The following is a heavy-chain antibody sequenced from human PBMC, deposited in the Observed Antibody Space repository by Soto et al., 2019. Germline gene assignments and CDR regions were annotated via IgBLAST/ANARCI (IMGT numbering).Heavy chain of an antibody. CDR2: INPKFGDT. CDR1: GYTFTAYH. J-gene: IGHJ6*02. Sequence: QVQLVQSGAEVKEPGDSVRVSCEASGYTFTAYHIHWVRQAPGQGLGWMGWINPKFGDTTYAQDFQGRVSMTRDMSISTVYMELSRLTSDDTAIYYCERNMDYYYGRGSGNGHGVWGQGTTVTVFS. V-gene: IGHV1-2*02. D-gene: IGHD3-10*02. CDR3: ERNMDYYYGRGSGNGHGV.